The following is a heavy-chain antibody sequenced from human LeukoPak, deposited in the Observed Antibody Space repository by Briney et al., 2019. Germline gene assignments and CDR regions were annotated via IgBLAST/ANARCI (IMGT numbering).Heavy chain of an antibody. CDR3: AREVGTALSTDY. CDR1: GYTFTSYY. Sequence: ASVKVSCKASGYTFTSYYMHWVRQAPGQGLEWMGIINPSGGSTSYAQKFQGRVTMTRDMSTSTVYMELNSLRSEDTAVYYCAREVGTALSTDYWGQGTLVTVSS. CDR2: INPSGGST. J-gene: IGHJ4*02. V-gene: IGHV1-46*01. D-gene: IGHD2/OR15-2a*01.